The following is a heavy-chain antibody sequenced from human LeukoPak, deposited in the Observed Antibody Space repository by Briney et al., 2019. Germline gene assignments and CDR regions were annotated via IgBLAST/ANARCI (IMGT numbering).Heavy chain of an antibody. V-gene: IGHV3-21*06. CDR3: VRASTSYSSGLDAFDI. J-gene: IGHJ3*02. CDR2: ISSSGNYI. CDR1: RFTFSDYS. D-gene: IGHD6-19*01. Sequence: GGSLRLSCAASRFTFSDYSMNWVRQAPGKGLEWVSSISSSGNYIYYADSMKGRFTISRDNAKNSLHLQMNSLRAEDTAVYHCVRASTSYSSGLDAFDIWGQGTMVTVSS.